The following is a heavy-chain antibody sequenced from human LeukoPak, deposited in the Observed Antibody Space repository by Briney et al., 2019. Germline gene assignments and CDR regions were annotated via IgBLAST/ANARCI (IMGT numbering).Heavy chain of an antibody. CDR3: ARTAARVRRTQGTGDPFDY. V-gene: IGHV4-31*03. CDR1: GGSISSGGYY. J-gene: IGHJ4*02. Sequence: PSQTLSLTCTVSGGSISSGGYYWSWIRQHPGKGLEWIGYIYYSGSTYYNPSLKSRVTISVDTSKNQFSLKLSSVTAADTAVYYCARTAARVRRTQGTGDPFDYWGQGTLVTVSS. D-gene: IGHD1/OR15-1a*01. CDR2: IYYSGST.